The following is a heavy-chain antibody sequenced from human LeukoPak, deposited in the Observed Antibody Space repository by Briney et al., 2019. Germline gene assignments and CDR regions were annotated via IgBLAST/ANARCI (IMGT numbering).Heavy chain of an antibody. CDR2: ISAYNGNT. Sequence: ASVKVSCKASGYTFTSYGISWVRQAPGQGLEWMGWISAYNGNTNYAQKLQGRVTMTTDTSTSTAYMELSSLRSEDTAVYYCARKYCSRTSCYVSEGYFQHWGQGTLATVSS. CDR1: GYTFTSYG. J-gene: IGHJ1*01. CDR3: ARKYCSRTSCYVSEGYFQH. V-gene: IGHV1-18*01. D-gene: IGHD2-2*01.